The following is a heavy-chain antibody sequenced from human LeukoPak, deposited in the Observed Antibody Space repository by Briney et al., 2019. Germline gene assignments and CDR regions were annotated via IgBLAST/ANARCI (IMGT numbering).Heavy chain of an antibody. J-gene: IGHJ4*02. D-gene: IGHD6-13*01. Sequence: SETLSLTCTVSGGSITSSDYWWAWIRLPPGRGLEWIGSIYYSGSTYYNPPLKSRATISVDTTKNQFSLKLSSVTAADAAVYFCARRSSSWYYFEDWGQGTLVTVSS. CDR1: GGSITSSDYW. V-gene: IGHV4-39*07. CDR2: IYYSGST. CDR3: ARRSSSWYYFED.